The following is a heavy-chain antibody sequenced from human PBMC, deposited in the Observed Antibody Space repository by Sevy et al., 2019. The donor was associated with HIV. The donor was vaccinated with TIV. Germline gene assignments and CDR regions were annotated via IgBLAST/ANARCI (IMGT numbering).Heavy chain of an antibody. D-gene: IGHD2-8*01. Sequence: GGSLRLSCAASGFMFSTFGMHWVRQAPGKGLEWVAFISFDGTLEYYADSIKGRFTISRDNSKNTLYLEMSSLRTEDTAVYYCARDRFCTYTDCYNWCDPWGQGTPVTVSS. J-gene: IGHJ5*02. CDR2: ISFDGTLE. CDR1: GFMFSTFG. CDR3: ARDRFCTYTDCYNWCDP. V-gene: IGHV3-30*02.